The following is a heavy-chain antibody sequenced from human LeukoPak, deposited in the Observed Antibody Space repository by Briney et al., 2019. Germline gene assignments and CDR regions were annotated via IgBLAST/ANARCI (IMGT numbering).Heavy chain of an antibody. CDR2: ISGGGGGT. CDR3: AKFYDILTGYFDH. V-gene: IGHV3-23*01. D-gene: IGHD3-9*01. Sequence: PGGSLRLSCAASGFTFTTYAMGWVRQSPGKGLEGVSSISGGGGGTYYAEFVKGRFTISRDNSKNTLYLQMNSPRAEDTAVYYCAKFYDILTGYFDHWGQGTLVTVSS. J-gene: IGHJ4*02. CDR1: GFTFTTYA.